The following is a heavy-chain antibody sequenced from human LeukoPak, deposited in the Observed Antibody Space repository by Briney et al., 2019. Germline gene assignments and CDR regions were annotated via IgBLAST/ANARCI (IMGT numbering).Heavy chain of an antibody. CDR1: GYTFTNYG. Sequence: ASVKVSCKASGYTFTNYGISWVRQALGQGLEWMGWISAYNGNTNYAQKFQGRITMTTETSTSTAYMELRSLRSDDTAVYYCAKLVIDSGKPEDFWGQGTLVTVSS. J-gene: IGHJ4*02. V-gene: IGHV1-18*01. CDR2: ISAYNGNT. D-gene: IGHD1-26*01. CDR3: AKLVIDSGKPEDF.